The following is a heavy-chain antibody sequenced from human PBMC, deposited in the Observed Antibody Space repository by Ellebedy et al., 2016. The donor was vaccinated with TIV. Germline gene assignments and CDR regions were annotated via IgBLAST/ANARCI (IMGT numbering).Heavy chain of an antibody. Sequence: ASVKVSCXASGYTFTSYGISWVRQAPGQGLEWMGWISAYNGNTNYAQKLQGRVTMTTDTSTSTAYMELRSLRSDDTAVYYCAGRKSIAAAGTTQADWFDPWGQGTLVTVSS. V-gene: IGHV1-18*04. CDR3: AGRKSIAAAGTTQADWFDP. CDR1: GYTFTSYG. J-gene: IGHJ5*02. D-gene: IGHD6-13*01. CDR2: ISAYNGNT.